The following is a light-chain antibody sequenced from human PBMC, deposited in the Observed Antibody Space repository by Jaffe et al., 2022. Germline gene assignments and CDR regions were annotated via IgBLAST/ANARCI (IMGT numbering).Light chain of an antibody. J-gene: IGKJ2*01. Sequence: EIVMTQSPATLSVSPGERATLSCRASQSVSSSLAWYQQKPGQAPRLLIYAASTRATGIPARFSGSGSGTEFTLSIGSLQSEDFAVYYCQQYSYWPTFGQGTNLEIK. CDR2: AAS. CDR3: QQYSYWPT. V-gene: IGKV3-15*01. CDR1: QSVSSS.